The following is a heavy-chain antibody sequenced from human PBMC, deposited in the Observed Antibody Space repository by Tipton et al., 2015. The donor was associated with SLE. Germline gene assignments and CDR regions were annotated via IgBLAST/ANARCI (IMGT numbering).Heavy chain of an antibody. V-gene: IGHV6-1*01. CDR1: GDSVSSNSAS. D-gene: IGHD3-22*01. J-gene: IGHJ4*02. CDR3: VRRTYYDYDGYFDY. CDR2: TYYGSRWNY. Sequence: PGLVKPSQTLSLTCDISGDSVSSNSASWNWIRQSPSRGLEWLGRTYYGSRWNYDYAESVKSRSSIIADTSKNQISLQLKYVTPEDTAVYYCVRRTYYDYDGYFDYWGQGTLVTVSS.